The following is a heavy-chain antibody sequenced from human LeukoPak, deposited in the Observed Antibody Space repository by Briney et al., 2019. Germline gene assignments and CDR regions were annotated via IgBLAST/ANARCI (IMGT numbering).Heavy chain of an antibody. CDR1: GAPINSILYY. CDR3: ARHVLSNRSFDT. CDR2: IFHDGST. D-gene: IGHD4/OR15-4a*01. V-gene: IGHV4-39*01. J-gene: IGHJ5*02. Sequence: PSETLSLTCNVSGAPINSILYYWGWIRQPPGKGLEWIGNIFHDGSTYFNPSLKSRVSLSVDTSKRYFSLKLTSVTAADTSVYYCARHVLSNRSFDTWGQGTLVSVSS.